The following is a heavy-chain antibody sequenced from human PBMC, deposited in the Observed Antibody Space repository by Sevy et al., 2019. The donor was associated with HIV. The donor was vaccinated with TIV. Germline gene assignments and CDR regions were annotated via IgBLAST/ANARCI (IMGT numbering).Heavy chain of an antibody. V-gene: IGHV4-59*01. J-gene: IGHJ3*02. D-gene: IGHD4-17*01. Sequence: SETLSLTCTVSGGSIRSYYWSWIRQPPGKGLEWIGYIYYSGSTNYNPSLKSRVTISVDTSKNQFSLKLSSVTAADTAVYYCARDRRDYGDFADAFDIWGQGTMVTVSS. CDR1: GGSIRSYY. CDR2: IYYSGST. CDR3: ARDRRDYGDFADAFDI.